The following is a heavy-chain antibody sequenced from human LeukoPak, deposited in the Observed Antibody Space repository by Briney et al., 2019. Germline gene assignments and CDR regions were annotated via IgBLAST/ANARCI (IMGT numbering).Heavy chain of an antibody. CDR1: GFTFSNYW. V-gene: IGHV3-74*03. J-gene: IGHJ5*02. D-gene: IGHD5-18*01. CDR3: ARDPHGYWWFDP. CDR2: INSDGSST. Sequence: GGSLRLSCVASGFTFSNYWMHWVRQAPGKGLVWVSRINSDGSSTTYADSVKGRFTISRDNAKNTLYLQMNSLGAEDTAVYYCARDPHGYWWFDPWGQGTLVTVSS.